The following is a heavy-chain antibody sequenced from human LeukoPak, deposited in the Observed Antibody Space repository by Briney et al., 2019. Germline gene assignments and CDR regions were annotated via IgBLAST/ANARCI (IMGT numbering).Heavy chain of an antibody. CDR3: ARSARLMKGVVEVTALDD. D-gene: IGHD3-3*01. Sequence: GGSLRLSCAASGFTFSSYAMNWVRQAPGKGLEWIAYLSSSGSAFSYADSVKGRFTIARDNAKNSVYLEMNSLRADDTAVYYCARSARLMKGVVEVTALDDWGQGTLVTVSS. J-gene: IGHJ4*02. CDR2: LSSSGSAF. CDR1: GFTFSSYA. V-gene: IGHV3-48*03.